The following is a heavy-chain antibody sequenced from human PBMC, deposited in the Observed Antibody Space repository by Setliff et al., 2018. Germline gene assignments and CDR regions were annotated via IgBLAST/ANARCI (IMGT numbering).Heavy chain of an antibody. CDR3: AKARALVRGAYNY. J-gene: IGHJ4*02. D-gene: IGHD3-10*01. CDR1: GFTFSSYA. CDR2: ISVGGDTT. Sequence: SLRLSCSASGFTFSSYAMSWVRQAPGKGLEWGSAISVGGDTTYYTDSVNGRFTISRDNSKNTIYLQMSGLRAEDSAIYFCAKARALVRGAYNYWGQGTLVTVSS. V-gene: IGHV3-23*01.